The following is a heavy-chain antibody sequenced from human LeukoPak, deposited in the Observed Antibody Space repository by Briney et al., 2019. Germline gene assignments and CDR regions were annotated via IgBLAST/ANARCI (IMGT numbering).Heavy chain of an antibody. CDR1: GFTFSDYY. CDR3: ARERGGYYEKNGYSDY. V-gene: IGHV3-11*04. CDR2: ISSSGSTI. D-gene: IGHD3-16*01. J-gene: IGHJ4*02. Sequence: GGSLRLSCAASGFTFSDYYMSWIRQAPGKGLEWVSYISSSGSTIHYADSMKGRFTISRDNSKNTLYLQMNRLRAEDTAVYYCARERGGYYEKNGYSDYWGQGTLVTVSS.